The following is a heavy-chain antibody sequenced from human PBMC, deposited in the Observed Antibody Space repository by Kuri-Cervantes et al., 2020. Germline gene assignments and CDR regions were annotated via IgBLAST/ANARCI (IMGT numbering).Heavy chain of an antibody. V-gene: IGHV1-18*01. CDR3: ARWGLRFLDEYGMDV. J-gene: IGHJ6*02. CDR2: ISAYNGNT. CDR1: VYTFTSYG. Sequence: ASVNVSCKASVYTFTSYGISWVRQAPGPGLEWMGWISAYNGNTNYAQKLHGRVTMTKDTSTSTAYMELRSLRSDDTAVYYCARWGLRFLDEYGMDVWGQGTTVTVSS. D-gene: IGHD3-3*01.